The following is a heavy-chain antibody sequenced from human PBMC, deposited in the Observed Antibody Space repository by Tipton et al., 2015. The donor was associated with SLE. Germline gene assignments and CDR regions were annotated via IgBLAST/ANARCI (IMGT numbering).Heavy chain of an antibody. CDR1: GFTFSSYA. Sequence: SLRLFCAASGFTFSSYAMSWVRQAPGKGLEWVAVISYDGSNKYYADSVKGRFTISRDDGKNSVYLEMNSLRGEDTAVYYCARPKYCSRTSRSALGGYWGQGTLVTVSS. J-gene: IGHJ4*02. CDR2: ISYDGSNK. V-gene: IGHV3-30-3*01. D-gene: IGHD2-2*01. CDR3: ARPKYCSRTSRSALGGY.